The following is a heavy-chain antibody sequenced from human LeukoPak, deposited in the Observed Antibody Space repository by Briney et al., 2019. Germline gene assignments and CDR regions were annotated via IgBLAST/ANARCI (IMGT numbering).Heavy chain of an antibody. Sequence: DSVTVSCTASGYTFTSYGISWVRQAPGKGLELMGCISGYNGNTNYAKKLQGRVTMTTDTSTSTVYMELRSLRSDDTAVYYCARDLKMGYSSGRYSWGTGSSNDYWGQGTLVTVSS. J-gene: IGHJ4*02. CDR1: GYTFTSYG. V-gene: IGHV1-18*01. D-gene: IGHD6-19*01. CDR2: ISGYNGNT. CDR3: ARDLKMGYSSGRYSWGTGSSNDY.